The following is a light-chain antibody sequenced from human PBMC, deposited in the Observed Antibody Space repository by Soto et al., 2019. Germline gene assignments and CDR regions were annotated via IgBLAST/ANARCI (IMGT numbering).Light chain of an antibody. V-gene: IGLV2-14*01. Sequence: SVLTQPASVSGSPGQSIAISCTGTSSDVGGYNYVSWYQQHPGKAPKLLINDVSNRPSGVSSRFSGSKSGNTASLTISGLQAEDEADYYCSSYTISSTYVFGTGTKVTVL. CDR1: SSDVGGYNY. CDR3: SSYTISSTYV. J-gene: IGLJ1*01. CDR2: DVS.